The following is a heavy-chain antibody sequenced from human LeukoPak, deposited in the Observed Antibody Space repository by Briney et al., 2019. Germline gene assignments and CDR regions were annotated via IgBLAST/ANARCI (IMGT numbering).Heavy chain of an antibody. J-gene: IGHJ4*02. CDR1: GYTFTIYY. V-gene: IGHV1-2*02. CDR3: ARNPPYCTSTSCYNAY. CDR2: INPNSGGT. D-gene: IGHD2-2*02. Sequence: ASVKVSCKASGYTFTIYYMHWVRQAPGKGLEWMGWINPNSGGTTYAQRFQGRVTMTRDTSISTAYMELSGLTSDDTAVYYCARNPPYCTSTSCYNAYWGQGTLATVSS.